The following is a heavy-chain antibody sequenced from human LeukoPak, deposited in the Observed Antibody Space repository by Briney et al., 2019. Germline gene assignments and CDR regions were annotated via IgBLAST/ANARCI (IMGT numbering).Heavy chain of an antibody. CDR1: GFTFSSYW. CDR2: INSDGSST. D-gene: IGHD3-10*01. Sequence: GGSLRLSCAASGFTFSSYWMHWVRQAPGKGLVWFSRINSDGSSTSYADSVKGRFTISRDNAKNTLYLQMNSLRAEDTAVYYCARAPGGSEPFDYWGQGTLVTVSS. V-gene: IGHV3-74*01. J-gene: IGHJ4*02. CDR3: ARAPGGSEPFDY.